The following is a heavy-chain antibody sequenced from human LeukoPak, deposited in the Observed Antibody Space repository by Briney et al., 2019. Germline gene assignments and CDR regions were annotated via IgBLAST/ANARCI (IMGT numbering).Heavy chain of an antibody. D-gene: IGHD3-10*01. J-gene: IGHJ4*02. CDR2: FDPEDGET. Sequence: GASVKVSCKVSGYTLTELSMHWVRQAPGKGLEWMGGFDPEDGETIYAQKFQGRVTMTEDTSTDTAYMELCSLRSEDTAVYYCATDLMVRGLESSYWGQGTLVTVSS. V-gene: IGHV1-24*01. CDR1: GYTLTELS. CDR3: ATDLMVRGLESSY.